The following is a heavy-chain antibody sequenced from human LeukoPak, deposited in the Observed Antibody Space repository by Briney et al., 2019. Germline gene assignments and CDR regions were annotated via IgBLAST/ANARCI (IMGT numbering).Heavy chain of an antibody. Sequence: GGSLRLSCATSGFTYTSYDFNWVRQAPGKGLEWVSYISNGGGTIYYADSVKGRFTISRDNAKNSVFLQMNTLRAEDTAIYYCARDSYMFGSDYWGQGTLVTVSS. J-gene: IGHJ4*02. CDR2: ISNGGGTI. CDR3: ARDSYMFGSDY. V-gene: IGHV3-48*03. D-gene: IGHD3-10*02. CDR1: GFTYTSYD.